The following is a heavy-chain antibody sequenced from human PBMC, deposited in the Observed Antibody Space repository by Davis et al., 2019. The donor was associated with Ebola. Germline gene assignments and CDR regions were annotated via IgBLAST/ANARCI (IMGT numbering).Heavy chain of an antibody. CDR2: ISGFNTNT. CDR3: ARAPNYDVLTGTSSYYFDY. D-gene: IGHD3-9*01. V-gene: IGHV1-18*04. CDR1: GYTFPSYG. J-gene: IGHJ4*02. Sequence: ASVTVSCKSSGYTFPSYGLVWVRQAPGLGLEWMGWISGFNTNTNFAQKFQGRATVSKDTPTNTAYMDLRSLTSDDTAIYYCARAPNYDVLTGTSSYYFDYWGQGTLVTVSS.